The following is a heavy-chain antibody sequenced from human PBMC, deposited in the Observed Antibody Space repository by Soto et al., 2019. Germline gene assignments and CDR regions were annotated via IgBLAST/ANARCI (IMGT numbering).Heavy chain of an antibody. D-gene: IGHD3-22*01. Sequence: PSETLSLTCTVSGASINSGGYYWSWVRQLPGKGLEWIGYIYFIGSTYYNPSLESRITISLDTSQNQFSLKLSSVSAEDTAVYYCARVRGDSSGSYYFDYWGQGALVTVSS. V-gene: IGHV4-31*03. J-gene: IGHJ4*02. CDR3: ARVRGDSSGSYYFDY. CDR2: IYFIGST. CDR1: GASINSGGYY.